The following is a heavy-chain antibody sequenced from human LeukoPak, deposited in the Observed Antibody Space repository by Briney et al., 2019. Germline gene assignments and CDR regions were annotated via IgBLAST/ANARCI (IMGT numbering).Heavy chain of an antibody. CDR3: TKSLYGDNTH. V-gene: IGHV3-23*01. J-gene: IGHJ4*02. CDR1: GFTFSTYA. CDR2: LSGNGGTK. Sequence: GGSLRLSCVASGFTFSTYAMSWVRQAPGKGLEWVSGLSGNGGTKSYADSVKGRFTISRDNSKNMVYLQMNSLRDEDTAVYYCTKSLYGDNTHWGQGALVTVSS. D-gene: IGHD4/OR15-4a*01.